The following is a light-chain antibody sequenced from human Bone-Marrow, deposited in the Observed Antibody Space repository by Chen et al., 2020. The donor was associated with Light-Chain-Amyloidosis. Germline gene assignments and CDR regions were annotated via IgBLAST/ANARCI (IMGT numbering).Light chain of an antibody. CDR2: RNN. CDR1: SSNIGSNY. Sequence: QSVLTQPPSASGTPGQRVNISCSGSSSNIGSNYVYWYQQLPGTAPKLLIYRNNQRPSGVPYRFSGSESGTSASLAIGGLRSEDEAFYYCAAWDDSLSGWVFGGGSKLTVL. CDR3: AAWDDSLSGWV. J-gene: IGLJ3*02. V-gene: IGLV1-47*01.